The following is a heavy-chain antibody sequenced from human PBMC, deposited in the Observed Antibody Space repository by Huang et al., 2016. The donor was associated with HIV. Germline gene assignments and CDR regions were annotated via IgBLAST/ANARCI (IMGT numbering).Heavy chain of an antibody. CDR1: KFTFNNHD. Sequence: QVQVVESGGGVVQPGGSLRLSCAPSKFTFNNHDMNWVRQAPGKGLEWVAVSRRDGRLKYYGDSVKGRFTISRDNSRKTVYLQMTDLRADDTSVFYCVRGHSYELGFFFEHWGQGTLVTVSS. CDR2: SRRDGRLK. CDR3: VRGHSYELGFFFEH. V-gene: IGHV3-30*02. J-gene: IGHJ4*02. D-gene: IGHD3-16*01.